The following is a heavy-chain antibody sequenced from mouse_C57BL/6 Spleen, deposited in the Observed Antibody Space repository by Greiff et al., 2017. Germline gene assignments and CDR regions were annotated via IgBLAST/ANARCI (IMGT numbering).Heavy chain of an antibody. CDR1: GYAFSSSW. CDR3: ARRGGAPYFDV. V-gene: IGHV1-82*01. Sequence: VQLQQSGPELVKPGASVKISCKASGYAFSSSWMNWVKQRPGKGLEWIGRIYPGDGDTNSNGTFKGKATLTAAKSSSTAYMQLSSLTSEDSGVYFCARRGGAPYFDVWGTGTTVTVSS. CDR2: IYPGDGDT. J-gene: IGHJ1*03.